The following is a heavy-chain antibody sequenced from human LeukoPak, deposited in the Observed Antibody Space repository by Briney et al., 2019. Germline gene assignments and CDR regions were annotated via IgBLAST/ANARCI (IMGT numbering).Heavy chain of an antibody. D-gene: IGHD3-22*01. J-gene: IGHJ4*02. Sequence: PGGSLRLSCAASGFTFDDYGMSWVRQAPGKGLEWVSGINWNGGSTGYADSVKGRFTISRDNAKNSLYLQMNSLRAEDTAVYYCAKSSGYYPLNTQEDYWGQGTLVTVSS. CDR2: INWNGGST. CDR1: GFTFDDYG. CDR3: AKSSGYYPLNTQEDY. V-gene: IGHV3-20*04.